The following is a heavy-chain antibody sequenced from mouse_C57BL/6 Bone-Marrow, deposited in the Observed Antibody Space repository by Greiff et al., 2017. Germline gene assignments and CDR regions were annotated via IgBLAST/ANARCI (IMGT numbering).Heavy chain of an antibody. CDR1: GYTFTSYW. Sequence: QVQLKQPGAELVKPGASVKMSCKASGYTFTSYWITWVKQRPGQGLEWIGDIYPGSGSTNYNEQFKSKATLTVDTSSSTAYMQLSSLTSEDSAVYYCARYRYGSSVYYYAMDYWGQGTSVTVSS. J-gene: IGHJ4*01. D-gene: IGHD1-1*01. CDR2: IYPGSGST. CDR3: ARYRYGSSVYYYAMDY. V-gene: IGHV1-55*01.